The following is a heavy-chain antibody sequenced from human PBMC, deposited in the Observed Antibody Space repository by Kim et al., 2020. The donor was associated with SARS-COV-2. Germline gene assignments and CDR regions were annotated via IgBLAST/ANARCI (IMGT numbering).Heavy chain of an antibody. CDR1: GFTFSSYA. CDR3: AKANREINRQLWLRDYYYGMDV. V-gene: IGHV3-23*01. CDR2: ISGSGGST. Sequence: GGSLRLSCAASGFTFSSYAMSWVRQAPGKGLEWVSAISGSGGSTYYADSVKGRFTISRDNSKNTLYLQMNSLRAEDTAVYYCAKANREINRQLWLRDYYYGMDVWGQGTTVTVSS. D-gene: IGHD5-18*01. J-gene: IGHJ6*02.